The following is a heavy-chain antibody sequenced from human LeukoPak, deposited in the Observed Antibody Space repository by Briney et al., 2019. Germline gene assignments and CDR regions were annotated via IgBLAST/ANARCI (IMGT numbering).Heavy chain of an antibody. CDR3: ARGGPAYYDILTGYYPYGMDV. Sequence: GGSLRLSCAASGFTLSSYEMNWVRQAPGKGLEWVSYISSSGSTIYYADSVKGRFTISRDNAKNSLYLQMNSLRAEDTAVYYCARGGPAYYDILTGYYPYGMDVWGKGTTVTASS. CDR2: ISSSGSTI. V-gene: IGHV3-48*03. J-gene: IGHJ6*04. D-gene: IGHD3-9*01. CDR1: GFTLSSYE.